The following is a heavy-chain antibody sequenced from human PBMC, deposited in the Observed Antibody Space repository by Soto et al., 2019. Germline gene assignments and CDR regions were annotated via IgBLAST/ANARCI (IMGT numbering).Heavy chain of an antibody. D-gene: IGHD3-3*01. J-gene: IGHJ4*02. Sequence: PGGPLRLSCAASGSTFSSYAMSWVRQAPGKGLEWVSAISGSGGSTYYADSVKGRFTISRDNSKNTLYLQMNSLRAEDTAVYSCATCNDFGSGYFYYWGQGTLVTVSS. CDR1: GSTFSSYA. CDR2: ISGSGGST. V-gene: IGHV3-23*01. CDR3: ATCNDFGSGYFYY.